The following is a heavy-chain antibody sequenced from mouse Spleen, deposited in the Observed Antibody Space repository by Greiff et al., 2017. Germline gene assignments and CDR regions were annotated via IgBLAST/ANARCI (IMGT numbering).Heavy chain of an antibody. D-gene: IGHD2-12*01. Sequence: QVQLKQPGAELVRPGSSVKLSCKASGYTFTSYWMDWVKQRPGQGLEWIGNIYPSDSETHYNQKFKDKATLTVDKSSSTAYMQLSSLTSEDSAVYYCAILRRSWYFDVWGAGTTVTVSS. V-gene: IGHV1-61*01. CDR3: AILRRSWYFDV. CDR1: GYTFTSYW. CDR2: IYPSDSET. J-gene: IGHJ1*01.